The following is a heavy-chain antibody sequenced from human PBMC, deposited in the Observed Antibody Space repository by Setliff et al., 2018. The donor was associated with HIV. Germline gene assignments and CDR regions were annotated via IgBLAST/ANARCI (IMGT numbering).Heavy chain of an antibody. D-gene: IGHD3-10*01. CDR3: ARGQGELRGVTKPYNWFDP. CDR2: INHSGST. CDR1: GGSFSGYY. J-gene: IGHJ5*02. V-gene: IGHV4-34*01. Sequence: PSETLSLTCAVYGGSFSGYYWSWIRQPPGKGLEWIGEINHSGSTNYNPSLKSRVTVSVDTSKNQFSLKLTSVTAADTAVYSCARGQGELRGVTKPYNWFDP.